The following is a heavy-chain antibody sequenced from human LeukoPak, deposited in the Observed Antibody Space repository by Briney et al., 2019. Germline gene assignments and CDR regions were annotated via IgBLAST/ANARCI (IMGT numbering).Heavy chain of an antibody. J-gene: IGHJ4*02. CDR3: ATDSSGWFE. CDR2: INPNSGGT. Sequence: ASLKVSCKASGYTSTDYYMHWVRQAPGQGLEWLGWINPNSGGTNYAQMLQGRVTMTRDTSISTAYMELSRLRSDDTAIYYCATDSSGWFEWGQGTLVTVSS. CDR1: GYTSTDYY. D-gene: IGHD6-19*01. V-gene: IGHV1-2*02.